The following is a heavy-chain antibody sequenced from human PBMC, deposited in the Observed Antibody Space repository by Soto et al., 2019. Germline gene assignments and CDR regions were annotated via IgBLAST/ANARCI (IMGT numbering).Heavy chain of an antibody. CDR3: AHRRDFWSGPLFDY. D-gene: IGHD3-3*01. V-gene: IGHV2-5*02. Sequence: SGPTLVNPTQTLTLTCTFSGFSLSTSGVGVGWIRQPPGKALEWLALIYWDDDKRYSPSLKSRLTITKDTSKNQVVLTMINMDPVDTATYYCAHRRDFWSGPLFDYWGQGTLVTVSS. CDR1: GFSLSTSGVG. J-gene: IGHJ4*02. CDR2: IYWDDDK.